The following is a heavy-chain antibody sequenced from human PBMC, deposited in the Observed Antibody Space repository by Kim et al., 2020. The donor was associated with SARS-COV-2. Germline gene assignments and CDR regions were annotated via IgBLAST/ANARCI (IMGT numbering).Heavy chain of an antibody. J-gene: IGHJ6*02. Sequence: GGSLRLSCAASGFTFSTHAMSWVRQSTGTGLEWVSAISGYGSHIYHADSVKGRFTVSRDNARNTLYLQMNSLRAEDTAVYYCVKDTTNLYYYDSSGGMEVCGQGTPVTVFS. D-gene: IGHD3-22*01. CDR2: ISGYGSHI. V-gene: IGHV3-23*01. CDR3: VKDTTNLYYYDSSGGMEV. CDR1: GFTFSTHA.